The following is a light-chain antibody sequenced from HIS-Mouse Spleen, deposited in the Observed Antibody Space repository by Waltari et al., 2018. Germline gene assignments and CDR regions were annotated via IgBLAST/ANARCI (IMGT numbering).Light chain of an antibody. CDR1: QSVSSN. CDR3: QQYNNWLQT. Sequence: EIVMTQSPATLSVSPGERATLSCRASQSVSSNLAWYQQKPGQAPRVLIYGASTRATGIPARFSGSGSGTEFTLTISSMQSEDFAVYYCQQYNNWLQTFGQGTKVEIK. J-gene: IGKJ1*01. V-gene: IGKV3-15*01. CDR2: GAS.